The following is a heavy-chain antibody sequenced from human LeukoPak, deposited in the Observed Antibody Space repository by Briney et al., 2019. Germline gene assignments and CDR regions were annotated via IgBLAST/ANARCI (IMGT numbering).Heavy chain of an antibody. V-gene: IGHV3-11*01. CDR3: ARRYYGYFDY. CDR2: ISSSGNTI. CDR1: GFTFRGYY. Sequence: GGSLRLSCAASGFTFRGYYMTWIRQAPGKGLEWISYISSSGNTIYYADSVKGRFTVSRDNVKNSLYLQMNTLRADDTAVYYCARRYYGYFDYWGQGTLVTVSS. D-gene: IGHD3-10*01. J-gene: IGHJ4*02.